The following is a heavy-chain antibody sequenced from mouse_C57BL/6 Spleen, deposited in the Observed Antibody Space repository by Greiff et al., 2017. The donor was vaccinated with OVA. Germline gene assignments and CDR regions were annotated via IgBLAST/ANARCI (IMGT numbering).Heavy chain of an antibody. V-gene: IGHV1-52*01. CDR1: GYTFTRYW. CDR2: IDPSDSET. D-gene: IGHD1-1*01. Sequence: QVQLQQPGAELVRPGSSVKLSCKASGYTFTRYWMHWVKQRPIQGLEWIGNIDPSDSETHYNQKFKDKATLTVDKSSSTAYMQLSSLTSEDSAVYYCVGGYYGSKGAMDYWGQGTSVTVSS. CDR3: VGGYYGSKGAMDY. J-gene: IGHJ4*01.